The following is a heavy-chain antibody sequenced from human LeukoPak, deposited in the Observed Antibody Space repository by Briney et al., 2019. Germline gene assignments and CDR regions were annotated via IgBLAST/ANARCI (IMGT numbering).Heavy chain of an antibody. D-gene: IGHD3-22*01. Sequence: GGPLRLSCAASGFTFSNAWMSWVRQAPGKGLEWVGRIKSKTDGGTTDYAAPVKGRFTISRDDSKNTLYLQMNSLKTEDTAVYYCTTQGGGSGYQSFSFDYWGQGTLVTVSS. J-gene: IGHJ4*02. CDR3: TTQGGGSGYQSFSFDY. V-gene: IGHV3-15*01. CDR1: GFTFSNAW. CDR2: IKSKTDGGTT.